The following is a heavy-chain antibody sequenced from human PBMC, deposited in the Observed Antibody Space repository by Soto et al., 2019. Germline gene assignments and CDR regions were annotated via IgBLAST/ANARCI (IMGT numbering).Heavy chain of an antibody. D-gene: IGHD6-13*01. CDR3: ATYSSSWYNWFDP. CDR1: GGSISSYY. J-gene: IGHJ5*02. Sequence: PSETLSLTCTVSGGSISSYYWSWIRQPPGKGLEWIGYIYYSGSTNYNPSLKSRVTISVDTSKNQFSLKLSSVTAADTAVYYCATYSSSWYNWFDPWGQGTLVTVSS. CDR2: IYYSGST. V-gene: IGHV4-59*01.